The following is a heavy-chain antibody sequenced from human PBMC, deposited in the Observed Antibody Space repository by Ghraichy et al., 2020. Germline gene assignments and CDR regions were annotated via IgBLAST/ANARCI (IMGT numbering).Heavy chain of an antibody. CDR1: GDSISSRDYY. J-gene: IGHJ5*02. V-gene: IGHV4-30-4*01. D-gene: IGHD3-10*01. Sequence: SQTLSLTCVVSGDSISSRDYYWSWIRQPPGRGLEWIGHIYNSAYGYYTPSLKSRVTISEDTSKNQFSLKLTSVTAADTAVYYCARVGYDSGIYYRFDPWGQGTLVTVSS. CDR2: IYNSAYG. CDR3: ARVGYDSGIYYRFDP.